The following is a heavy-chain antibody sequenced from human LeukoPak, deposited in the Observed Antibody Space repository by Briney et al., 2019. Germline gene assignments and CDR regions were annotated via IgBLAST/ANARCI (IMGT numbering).Heavy chain of an antibody. V-gene: IGHV3-7*01. CDR2: IKQDGSEK. CDR1: GFTFSSYW. J-gene: IGHJ4*02. CDR3: ARDHQLVPTSPSFDY. D-gene: IGHD2-2*01. Sequence: PGGSLRLSCAASGFTFSSYWMSWVRQAPGKGLEWVANIKQDGSEKYYVDSVKGRFTISRDNAKNSLYLQMNSLRAEDTAVYYCARDHQLVPTSPSFDYWGQGTLVTVSS.